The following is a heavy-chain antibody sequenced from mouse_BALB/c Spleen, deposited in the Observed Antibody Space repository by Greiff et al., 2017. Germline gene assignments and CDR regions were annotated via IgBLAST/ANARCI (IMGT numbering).Heavy chain of an antibody. CDR3: ARLGYGYDYFDY. V-gene: IGHV5-12-2*01. D-gene: IGHD1-2*01. CDR1: GFTFSSYT. CDR2: ISNGGGST. Sequence: EVHLVESGGGLVQPGGSLKLSCAASGFTFSSYTMSWVRQTPEKRLEWVAYISNGGGSTYYPDTVKGRFTISRDNAKNTLYLQMSSLKSEDTAMYYCARLGYGYDYFDYWGQGTTLTVSS. J-gene: IGHJ2*01.